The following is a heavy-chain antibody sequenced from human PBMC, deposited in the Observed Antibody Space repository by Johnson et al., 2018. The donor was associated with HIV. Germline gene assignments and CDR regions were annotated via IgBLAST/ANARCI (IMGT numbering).Heavy chain of an antibody. J-gene: IGHJ3*02. V-gene: IGHV3-30*03. CDR3: ARVTNDAFDI. Sequence: QVQLVESGGDLVQPGGSLRLSCAASGFPFSYYGIHWVRQAPGKGLQWVAVISYAGSDKYYPGSVKGRFTISRENAKNSLYLQMNSLRAGDTAVYYRARVTNDAFDIWGQGTMVTVSS. CDR1: GFPFSYYG. CDR2: ISYAGSDK.